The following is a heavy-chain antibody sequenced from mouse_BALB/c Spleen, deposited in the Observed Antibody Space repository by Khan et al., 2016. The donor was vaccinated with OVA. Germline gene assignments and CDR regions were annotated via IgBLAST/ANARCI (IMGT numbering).Heavy chain of an antibody. Sequence: VQLKESGPGLVAPSQSLSITCTISGFSLTNYCVHWVRQPPGKGLEWLVVIWHDGSTTYNSALKSRLTISKENSKSHVFLKMNSLQTDDTAMYFCARQPYYHYNIMDYWGQGTSVTVSS. J-gene: IGHJ4*01. CDR1: GFSLTNYC. V-gene: IGHV2-6-1*01. CDR3: ARQPYYHYNIMDY. D-gene: IGHD2-10*01. CDR2: IWHDGST.